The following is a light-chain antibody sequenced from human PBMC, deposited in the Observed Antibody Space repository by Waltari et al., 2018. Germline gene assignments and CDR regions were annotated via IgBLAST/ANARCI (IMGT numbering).Light chain of an antibody. CDR1: QSISSY. CDR3: QQSYSTPPWT. J-gene: IGKJ1*01. Sequence: DIQMTQSPSSLSASVGDRVTITCRASQSISSYLNWYQQKPGKAPKLLIYAASSLQSGVPSRVSGSGSWTDFTLTISSLQPEEFATYHWQQSYSTPPWTFGQGTKVEIK. V-gene: IGKV1-39*01. CDR2: AAS.